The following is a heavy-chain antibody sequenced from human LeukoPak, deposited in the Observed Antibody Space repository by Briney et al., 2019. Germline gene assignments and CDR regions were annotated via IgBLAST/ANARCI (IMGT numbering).Heavy chain of an antibody. CDR1: GFTFSSYA. CDR3: TRSSVYYYYYYMDV. CDR2: IRSKANSYAT. Sequence: GGSLRLSCAASGFTFSSYAMSWVRQASGKGLEWVGRIRSKANSYATAYAASVKGRFTISRDDSKNTAYLQMNSLKTEDTAVYYCTRSSVYYYYYYMDVWDKGTTVTVSS. D-gene: IGHD3-10*01. J-gene: IGHJ6*03. V-gene: IGHV3-73*01.